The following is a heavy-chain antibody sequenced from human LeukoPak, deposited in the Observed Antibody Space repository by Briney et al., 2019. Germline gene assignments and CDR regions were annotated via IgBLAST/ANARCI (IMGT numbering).Heavy chain of an antibody. CDR2: IYYCGSR. J-gene: IGHJ4*02. Sequence: PSETLSLTCAVSGGSISSSSYYWGWNRQPPGKRLELVGSIYYCGSRYYNLSLKRRVTISVDTPKNHFSLKLSSVTAADTAVYYCARTVVVVIYYFDYWGQGTLVTVSS. V-gene: IGHV4-39*02. CDR1: GGSISSSSYY. D-gene: IGHD3-22*01. CDR3: ARTVVVVIYYFDY.